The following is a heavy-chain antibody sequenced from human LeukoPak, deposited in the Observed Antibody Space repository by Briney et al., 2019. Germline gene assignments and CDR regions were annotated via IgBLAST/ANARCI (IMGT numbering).Heavy chain of an antibody. D-gene: IGHD5-24*01. CDR3: ARRVATIRWGYYYYYMDV. CDR1: GYSFTGYY. Sequence: ASVKVSCKASGYSFTGYYIHWVRQAPGQGLEWMGWINPNSGGTYYAQKFQGRVTMTRDTSISTAYMELSRLRSDDTAVYYCARRVATIRWGYYYYYMDVWGKGTTVTVSS. CDR2: INPNSGGT. J-gene: IGHJ6*03. V-gene: IGHV1-2*02.